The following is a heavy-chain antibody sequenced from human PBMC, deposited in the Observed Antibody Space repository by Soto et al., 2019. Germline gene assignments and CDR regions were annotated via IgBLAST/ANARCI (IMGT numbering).Heavy chain of an antibody. J-gene: IGHJ5*02. V-gene: IGHV4-34*01. D-gene: IGHD2-15*01. Sequence: QVQLQQWGAGLLKPSETLSLTCAVYGGSFSGYYWSWIRQPPGKGLEWIGEINHSGSTNYNPSLKRRVNISVDTSKNQFTLKLSSVTAADTAVYYCARGYPVVVVVADDRNWFDPWGQGTLVTVSS. CDR1: GGSFSGYY. CDR3: ARGYPVVVVVADDRNWFDP. CDR2: INHSGST.